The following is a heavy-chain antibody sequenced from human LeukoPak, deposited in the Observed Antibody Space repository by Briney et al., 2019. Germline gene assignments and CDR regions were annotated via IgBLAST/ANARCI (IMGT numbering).Heavy chain of an antibody. CDR1: GLNVGGNY. D-gene: IGHD3-10*01. CDR2: MYSSGAT. CDR3: AALGSHYWFDA. J-gene: IGHJ5*02. V-gene: IGHV3-53*01. Sequence: GGSLRLSCAASGLNVGGNYMSWVRQAPGKGPEWVSVMYSSGATSYADSVKGRFTISRDNSKNALYLQMNTLRAEDTAVYFCAALGSHYWFDAWGQGTLVTVSS.